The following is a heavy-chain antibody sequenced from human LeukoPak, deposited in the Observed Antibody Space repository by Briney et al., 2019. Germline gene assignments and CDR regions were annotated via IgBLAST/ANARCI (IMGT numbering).Heavy chain of an antibody. D-gene: IGHD6-13*01. Sequence: GGSLRLSCAASGFTFSSYAMHWVRQAPGKGLEWVAVISYDGSNKYYADSVKGRFTISRDNSKNTLYLQMNSLRAEDTAVYYCARALNGIAAAGTSGYYYYGMDVWGRGTTVTVSS. J-gene: IGHJ6*02. CDR2: ISYDGSNK. CDR3: ARALNGIAAAGTSGYYYYGMDV. CDR1: GFTFSSYA. V-gene: IGHV3-30-3*01.